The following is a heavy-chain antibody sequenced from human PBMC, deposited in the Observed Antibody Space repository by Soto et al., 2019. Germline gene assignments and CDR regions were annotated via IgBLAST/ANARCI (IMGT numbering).Heavy chain of an antibody. CDR3: ARGRGRYSSGWSWFDP. Sequence: KTSETLSLTCGVSGGTIRSPDWWTWVRQPPGKGLEWVGEIFQSGSTNYTPSLGSRVTISVDKSKNQFSLTLTSVTAADTAVYFCARGRGRYSSGWSWFDPWGQGILVTVAS. V-gene: IGHV4-4*02. CDR1: GGTIRSPDW. J-gene: IGHJ5*02. CDR2: IFQSGST. D-gene: IGHD6-19*01.